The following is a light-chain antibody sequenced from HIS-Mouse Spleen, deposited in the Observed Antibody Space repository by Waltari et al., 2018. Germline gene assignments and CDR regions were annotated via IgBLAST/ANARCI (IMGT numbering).Light chain of an antibody. CDR3: MIWHSSAWV. Sequence: QAVLTQPSSLSASPGASASPTCTLRSGINVATYRIYWYQQKPGSPPQYLLRYKSDSDKQQGSGVPSRFSGSKDASANAGILLISGLQSEDEADYYCMIWHSSAWVFGGGTKLTVL. CDR2: YKSDSDK. V-gene: IGLV5-45*02. J-gene: IGLJ3*02. CDR1: SGINVATYR.